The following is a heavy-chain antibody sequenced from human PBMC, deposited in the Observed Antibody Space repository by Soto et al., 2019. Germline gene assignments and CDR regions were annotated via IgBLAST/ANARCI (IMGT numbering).Heavy chain of an antibody. CDR1: GYTFTSYY. D-gene: IGHD2-8*01. J-gene: IGHJ2*01. V-gene: IGHV1-46*01. CDR2: INPSGGST. CDR3: AREGIPWGGNGGFDL. Sequence: ASVKGSCKASGYTFTSYYMHWVRQAPGQGLEWMGIINPSGGSTSYAQKFQGRVTMTRDTSTSTVYMELSSLRSEDTAVYYCAREGIPWGGNGGFDLWGRGTLVTVSS.